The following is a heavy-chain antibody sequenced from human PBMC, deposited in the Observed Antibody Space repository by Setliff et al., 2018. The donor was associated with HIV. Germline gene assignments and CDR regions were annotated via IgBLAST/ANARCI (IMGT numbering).Heavy chain of an antibody. CDR3: ARWGSGSYERVFDY. J-gene: IGHJ4*02. CDR1: GFTFTNYY. D-gene: IGHD1-26*01. V-gene: IGHV3-7*01. Sequence: PGGSLRLSCAASGFTFTNYYMSWVRQAPGKGLESVANVKQDGTETLDVDSVKGRFTISRDNANNLVYLQMNSLRVEDTAVYFCARWGSGSYERVFDYWGQGMLVTVSS. CDR2: VKQDGTET.